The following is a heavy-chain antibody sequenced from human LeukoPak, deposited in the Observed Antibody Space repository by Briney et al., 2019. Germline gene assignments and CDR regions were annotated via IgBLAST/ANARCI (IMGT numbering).Heavy chain of an antibody. J-gene: IGHJ5*02. CDR3: ARYNHGGYDLSWFDP. CDR1: GGTFSSYA. Sequence: ASVKVSCKASGGTFSSYAISWVRQAPGLGLEWMGGIIPIFGTANYAQKFQGRVTITTDESTSTAYMELSSLRSEDTAVYYCARYNHGGYDLSWFDPWGQGTLVTVSS. V-gene: IGHV1-69*05. CDR2: IIPIFGTA. D-gene: IGHD5-12*01.